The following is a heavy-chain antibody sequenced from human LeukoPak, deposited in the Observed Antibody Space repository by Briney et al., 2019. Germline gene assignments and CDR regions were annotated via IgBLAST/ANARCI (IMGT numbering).Heavy chain of an antibody. Sequence: GASVKVSCKASGYTFTSYYMHWVRQAPGQGLEWMGIINPTTGDTTYAQKFQGRLTMTRDMSTSTVYMELSSLTSEDTPVFYCARYGFSTVWQGGWHAFDIWGQGTVVTVSS. CDR3: ARYGFSTVWQGGWHAFDI. J-gene: IGHJ3*02. CDR2: INPTTGDT. D-gene: IGHD6-13*01. V-gene: IGHV1-46*01. CDR1: GYTFTSYY.